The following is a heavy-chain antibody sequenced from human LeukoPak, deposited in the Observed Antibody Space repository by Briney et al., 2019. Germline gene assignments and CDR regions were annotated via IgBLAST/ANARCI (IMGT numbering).Heavy chain of an antibody. CDR3: ARDWGG. J-gene: IGHJ4*02. V-gene: IGHV3-21*01. Sequence: GGSLRLSCAASGFTFSSYSMNWVRQAPGKGLEWVSSISSSSGYIYYADSVKGRFTISRDNAKNSLYPQMNSLRAEDTAVYYCARDWGGWGQGTLVTVSS. CDR2: ISSSSGYI. CDR1: GFTFSSYS. D-gene: IGHD3-10*01.